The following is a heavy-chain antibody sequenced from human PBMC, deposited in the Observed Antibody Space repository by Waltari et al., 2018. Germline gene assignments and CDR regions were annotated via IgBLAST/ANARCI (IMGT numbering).Heavy chain of an antibody. CDR3: ARDYYYYMDV. J-gene: IGHJ6*03. Sequence: EEQLVESGGGLVQPGGSLRLSCAASGFTFTSNWMAWVRQAPGKGLGWLANINQDGSEKRYVDSVKGRFTISRDNARNSLYLQLNSLRAEDTALYYCARDYYYYMDVWGKGTTVTVSS. CDR1: GFTFTSNW. CDR2: INQDGSEK. V-gene: IGHV3-7*01.